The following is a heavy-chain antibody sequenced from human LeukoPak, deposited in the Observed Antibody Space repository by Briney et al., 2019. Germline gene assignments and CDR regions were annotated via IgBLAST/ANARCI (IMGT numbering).Heavy chain of an antibody. CDR3: ARNSSGIHFDY. CDR2: IYNSGST. V-gene: IGHV4-38-2*01. J-gene: IGHJ4*02. CDR1: GYSISNTHY. Sequence: SETLSLTCAVSGYSISNTHYWGWLRQPPGKGLEWIGSIYNSGSTHYNPSLKGRVTISVDTSMNQFSLKLSSVTAADTAVYYCARNSSGIHFDYWGRGTLVTVSS. D-gene: IGHD3-22*01.